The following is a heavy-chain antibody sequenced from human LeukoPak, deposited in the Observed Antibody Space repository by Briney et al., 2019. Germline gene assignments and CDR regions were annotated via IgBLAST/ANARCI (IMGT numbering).Heavy chain of an antibody. Sequence: PGGSLRLSCAASGFSFSSHAMSWVRQAPGKGLEWVSLIGGSGGSTYYADSVEGRFTISRDNSKNTLYVQMNSLRVEDTAVYYCARIYYGMDVWGQGTTVTVSS. J-gene: IGHJ6*02. V-gene: IGHV3-23*01. CDR3: ARIYYGMDV. CDR2: IGGSGGST. CDR1: GFSFSSHA.